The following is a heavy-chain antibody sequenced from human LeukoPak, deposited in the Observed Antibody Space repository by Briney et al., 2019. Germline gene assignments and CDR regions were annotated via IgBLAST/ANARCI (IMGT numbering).Heavy chain of an antibody. CDR1: GFTLTRYD. CDR2: ISSDENKK. Sequence: GGSLRLSCAASGFTLTRYDMHWVRQAPGKGLEWVAVISSDENKKDYADAVKGRFNIARDNSQNTLFVQMNSLRVEDTAVYYCVLGHYGGLFDNWGQGGMVSVSS. CDR3: VLGHYGGLFDN. V-gene: IGHV3-30-3*01. J-gene: IGHJ4*02. D-gene: IGHD4-23*01.